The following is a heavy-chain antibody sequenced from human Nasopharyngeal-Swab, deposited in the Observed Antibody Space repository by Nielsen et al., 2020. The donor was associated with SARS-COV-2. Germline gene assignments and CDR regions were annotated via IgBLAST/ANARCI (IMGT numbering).Heavy chain of an antibody. D-gene: IGHD1-1*01. CDR3: ARGPGEVGTTYYYYYGMDV. J-gene: IGHJ6*02. V-gene: IGHV4-34*01. Sequence: WIRQPPGKGLEWIGEINHSGSTNYNPSLESRVTISVDTSKNQFSLKLSSVTAADTAVYYCARGPGEVGTTYYYYYGMDVWGQGTTVTVSS. CDR2: INHSGST.